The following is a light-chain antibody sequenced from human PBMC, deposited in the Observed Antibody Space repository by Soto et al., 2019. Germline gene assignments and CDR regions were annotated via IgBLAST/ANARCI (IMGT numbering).Light chain of an antibody. Sequence: EIVMTQSPATLSVSPGERATLSCRTSQSVSSNLAWYHQKPGQAPRLLIYGASTRATGIPVRFSGSGSGTEFTLTISSLLSEDCAVYYCQQYKNWPPWTFGQGTKVEIK. CDR2: GAS. CDR3: QQYKNWPPWT. J-gene: IGKJ1*01. V-gene: IGKV3-15*01. CDR1: QSVSSN.